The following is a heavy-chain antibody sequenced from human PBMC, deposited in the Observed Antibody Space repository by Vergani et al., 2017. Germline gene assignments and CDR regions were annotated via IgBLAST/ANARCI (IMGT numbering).Heavy chain of an antibody. V-gene: IGHV3-23*01. CDR1: GFSFPGYA. D-gene: IGHD3-10*01. CDR3: ARGGSGAMVRGVIIFDY. Sequence: EVQLLESGGGLVQPGGSLRLSCEASGFSFPGYAMSWVRQAPGKGLEWVSSVSGSSATPYYADSVKGRFIISRDNSKNTLHLQMNSLRADDTAVYYCARGGSGAMVRGVIIFDYWGQGTLVTVSS. CDR2: VSGSSATP. J-gene: IGHJ4*02.